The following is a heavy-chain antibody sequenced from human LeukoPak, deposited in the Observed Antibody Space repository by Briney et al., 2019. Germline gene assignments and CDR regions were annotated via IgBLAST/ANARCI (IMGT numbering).Heavy chain of an antibody. CDR1: GFTVSATY. Sequence: LTGGSLILSCAASGFTVSATYMHWVRQAPGKGLDWVTVISYDGSKTYYADSVKGRFTISRDNSKNTMYLQMNSLRPEDTAVYYCAKPPFCSSTICSGSEFDTWGQGTMVTVSS. CDR3: AKPPFCSSTICSGSEFDT. CDR2: ISYDGSKT. V-gene: IGHV3-30*18. D-gene: IGHD2-2*01. J-gene: IGHJ3*02.